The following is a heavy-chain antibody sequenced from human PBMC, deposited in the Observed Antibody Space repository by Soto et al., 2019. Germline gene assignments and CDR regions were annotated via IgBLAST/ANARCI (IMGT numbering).Heavy chain of an antibody. CDR1: GYTFTSYD. V-gene: IGHV1-8*01. J-gene: IGHJ4*02. CDR3: ARQVLPVHSSD. D-gene: IGHD1-1*01. CDR2: INPTSEYT. Sequence: GASVKVSCKASGYTFTSYDINWVRQAPGQGLEWVGWINPTSEYTAHAQKFQGRVTLTREISTATAYMELSSLTSEDPAVYFCARQVLPVHSSDWGPGTQVTVSS.